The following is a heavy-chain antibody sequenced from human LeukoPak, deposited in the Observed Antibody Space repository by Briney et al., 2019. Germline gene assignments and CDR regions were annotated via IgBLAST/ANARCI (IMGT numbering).Heavy chain of an antibody. V-gene: IGHV4-31*03. D-gene: IGHD3-22*01. J-gene: IGHJ4*02. Sequence: SETLSLTCTVSGGSISSSSYYWSWIRQHPGKGLEWIGYIYYSGSTYYNPSLESRVTISVDTSKNQFSLKLSSVTAADTAVYYCAGDSSGYYYFDYWGQGTLVTVSS. CDR2: IYYSGST. CDR3: AGDSSGYYYFDY. CDR1: GGSISSSSYY.